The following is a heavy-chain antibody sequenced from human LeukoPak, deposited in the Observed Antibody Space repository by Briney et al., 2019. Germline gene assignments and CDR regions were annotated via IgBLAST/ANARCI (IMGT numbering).Heavy chain of an antibody. Sequence: SETLSLTCAVYGGSFSGYYWSWIRQPPGKGLEWIGEINHSGSTNYNPSLKSRVTISVDTSKYQFSLKLSSVTAADTAVYYCARGWYCSSTSCYKRSDAFDIWGQGTMVTVSS. J-gene: IGHJ3*02. CDR1: GGSFSGYY. V-gene: IGHV4-34*01. D-gene: IGHD2-2*02. CDR2: INHSGST. CDR3: ARGWYCSSTSCYKRSDAFDI.